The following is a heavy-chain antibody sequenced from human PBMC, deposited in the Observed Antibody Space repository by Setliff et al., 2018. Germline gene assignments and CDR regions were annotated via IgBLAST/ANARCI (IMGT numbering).Heavy chain of an antibody. CDR3: ARAGSAPAGRKGILEY. CDR2: IIPIFGSP. J-gene: IGHJ4*02. Sequence: SVKVSCKASGDTLTTYAIHWVRQAPGQGLEWMGMIIPIFGSPHYAQRFRGRVTMTRDTSTTTFYLEMNSLTSEDTAVYYCARAGSAPAGRKGILEYWGQGSLVTVSS. CDR1: GDTLTTYA. D-gene: IGHD6-13*01. V-gene: IGHV1-69*05.